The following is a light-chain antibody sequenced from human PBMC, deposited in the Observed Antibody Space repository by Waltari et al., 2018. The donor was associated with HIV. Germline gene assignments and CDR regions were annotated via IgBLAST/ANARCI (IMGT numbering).Light chain of an antibody. Sequence: SYELTQPPSVSVSPGQTARITCSGDALPKQFAFWYRQKQGQAPVFVMYKDTKRPSGIPERFSGSSSGTTVTLTISGVQAEDEADYYCQSADSSGTSVLFGGGTKLTVL. J-gene: IGLJ2*01. V-gene: IGLV3-25*03. CDR3: QSADSSGTSVL. CDR2: KDT. CDR1: ALPKQF.